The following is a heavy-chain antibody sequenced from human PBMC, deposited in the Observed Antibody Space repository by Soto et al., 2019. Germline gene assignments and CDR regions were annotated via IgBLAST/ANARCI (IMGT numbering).Heavy chain of an antibody. Sequence: QVQLVESGGGVVQPGRSLRLSCAASGFTFSSYAMHWVRQAPGKGLEWVAVISYDGSNKYYADSVKGRFTISRDNSKNTLYRQMNSLRAEDTGVYYCASPTHYYDCGMDVWGQGTTVTVSS. V-gene: IGHV3-30-3*01. CDR1: GFTFSSYA. CDR2: ISYDGSNK. J-gene: IGHJ6*02. CDR3: ASPTHYYDCGMDV.